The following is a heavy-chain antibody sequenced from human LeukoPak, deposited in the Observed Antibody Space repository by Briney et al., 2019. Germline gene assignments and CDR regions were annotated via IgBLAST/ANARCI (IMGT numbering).Heavy chain of an antibody. CDR2: IYYSGCT. CDR1: GGSISSYY. V-gene: IGHV4-59*01. Sequence: SETLSLTCTVSGGSISSYYWSWIRQPPGKGLEWIGYIYYSGCTNYNPSLKSRVTISVDTSKNQFSLKLSSVTAADTAVYYCARDRWDYDSTRYFDLWGRGTLVTVSS. CDR3: ARDRWDYDSTRYFDL. D-gene: IGHD3-22*01. J-gene: IGHJ2*01.